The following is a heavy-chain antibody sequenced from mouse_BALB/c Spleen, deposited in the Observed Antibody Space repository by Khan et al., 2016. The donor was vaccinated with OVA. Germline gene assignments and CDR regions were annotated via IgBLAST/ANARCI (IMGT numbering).Heavy chain of an antibody. V-gene: IGHV3-8*02. CDR1: GDSITSGY. J-gene: IGHJ4*01. Sequence: EVQLQESGPSLVKPPQTLSLTCSVTGDSITSGYWNWIRKFPGNKLEYMGYISYSGSTYYNPSLNSRISITRDTSNSQYYLQLNSVTTEDTATYDWARYEYGYAMDYWGQGTSVTVSA. CDR2: ISYSGST. D-gene: IGHD1-1*01. CDR3: ARYEYGYAMDY.